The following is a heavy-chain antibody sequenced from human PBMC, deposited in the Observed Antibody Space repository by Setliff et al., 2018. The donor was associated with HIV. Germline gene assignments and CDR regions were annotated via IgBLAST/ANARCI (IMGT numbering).Heavy chain of an antibody. CDR2: ISYDGNYK. CDR1: GFIFSSYA. D-gene: IGHD6-25*01. Sequence: GGSLRLSCAASGFIFSSYAMHWVRQAPGKGLEWVAVISYDGNYKYYSDSVKGRFTISRDNSKNTLYLQMDSLRPKDTAAYYCARAPSWQRQVDFWGQGTLVTVSS. V-gene: IGHV3-30*04. CDR3: ARAPSWQRQVDF. J-gene: IGHJ4*02.